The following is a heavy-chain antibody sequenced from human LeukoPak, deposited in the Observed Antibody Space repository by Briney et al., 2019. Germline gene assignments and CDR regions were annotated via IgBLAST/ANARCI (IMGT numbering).Heavy chain of an antibody. CDR3: AKTTVTSSYWYFDL. CDR1: GGSISSYH. J-gene: IGHJ2*01. V-gene: IGHV4-59*08. CDR2: IYYSGST. Sequence: SETLSLTCTVSGGSISSYHWSWVRQPPGKGLEWFGYIYYSGSTNDNPSLNSRFTISVDKSKNQFTLKLNSVTAANTAVYYCAKTTVTSSYWYFDLWGRGTLVTVSS. D-gene: IGHD4-17*01.